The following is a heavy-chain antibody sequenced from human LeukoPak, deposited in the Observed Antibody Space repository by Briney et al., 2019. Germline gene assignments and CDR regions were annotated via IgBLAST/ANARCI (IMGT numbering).Heavy chain of an antibody. CDR2: INPNSGGT. CDR1: GYIFTGNF. V-gene: IGHV1-2*02. CDR3: ASKMSY. J-gene: IGHJ4*02. Sequence: ASVKVSCKASGYIFTGNFLHWVRQAPGQGLEWMGWINPNSGGTNYAQKFQGRGTMTRDTSISTAYMELSRLRSDDTAVYYCASKMSYWGQGTLVTVSS. D-gene: IGHD5-24*01.